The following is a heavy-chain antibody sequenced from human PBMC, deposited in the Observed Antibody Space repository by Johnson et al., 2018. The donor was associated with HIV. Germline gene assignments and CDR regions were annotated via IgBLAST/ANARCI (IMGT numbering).Heavy chain of an antibody. D-gene: IGHD2-15*01. J-gene: IGHJ3*01. Sequence: QMQLVESGGGVVQPGTSLRLSCAISGFTFSNYIMHWVRQAPGKGPDWVAGISYDGNNKDYGQSVRGRVTISRDNSKSTLILQMDSLRADDTAVYYCARDRIQWWSYVGTFDVWGQGTTVTVSS. CDR2: ISYDGNNK. CDR3: ARDRIQWWSYVGTFDV. V-gene: IGHV3-30-3*01. CDR1: GFTFSNYI.